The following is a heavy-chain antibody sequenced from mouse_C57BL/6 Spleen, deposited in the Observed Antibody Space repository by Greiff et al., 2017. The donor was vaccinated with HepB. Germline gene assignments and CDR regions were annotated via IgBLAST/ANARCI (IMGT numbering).Heavy chain of an antibody. CDR1: GYTFTSYW. V-gene: IGHV1-61*01. CDR2: IYPSDSET. Sequence: VQLQQPGAELVRPGSSVKLSCKASGYTFTSYWMDWVKQRPGQGLEWIGNIYPSDSETHYNQKFKDKATLTVDKSSSTAYMQLSSLTSEDSAVYYCARYPYYYGSRYYAMDYWGQGTSVTVSS. CDR3: ARYPYYYGSRYYAMDY. J-gene: IGHJ4*01. D-gene: IGHD1-1*01.